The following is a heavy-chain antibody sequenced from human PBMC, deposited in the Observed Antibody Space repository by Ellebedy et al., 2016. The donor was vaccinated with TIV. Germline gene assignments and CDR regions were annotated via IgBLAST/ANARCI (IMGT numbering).Heavy chain of an antibody. CDR2: IDWDDDK. V-gene: IGHV2-70*17. CDR1: GFSLSTSAMC. Sequence: SGPTLVKPPQTLTLTCTYSGFSLSTSAMCVNWIRQPPGEALEWLARIDWDDDKFYNTSLRTRLTVPKDSSKNQVVLTMTNMDPVDTATYYCAGGRSSGWAFDYWGLGALVTVSS. CDR3: AGGRSSGWAFDY. J-gene: IGHJ4*01. D-gene: IGHD6-19*01.